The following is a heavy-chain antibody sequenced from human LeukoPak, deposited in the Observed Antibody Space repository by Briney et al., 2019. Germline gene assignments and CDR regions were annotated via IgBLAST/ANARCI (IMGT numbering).Heavy chain of an antibody. J-gene: IGHJ4*02. D-gene: IGHD6-13*01. CDR2: IYYSGST. CDR3: ARDVGIAAQPDY. Sequence: SETLSLTCTVSGGSISSSSYYWGWIRQPPGKGLEWIGSIYYSGSTYYNPSLKSRVTISVDTSKNQFSLKLSSVTAADTAVYYCARDVGIAAQPDYWGQGTLVTVSS. V-gene: IGHV4-39*07. CDR1: GGSISSSSYY.